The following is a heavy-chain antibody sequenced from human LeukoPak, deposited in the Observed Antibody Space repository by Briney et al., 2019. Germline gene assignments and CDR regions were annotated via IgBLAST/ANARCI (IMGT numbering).Heavy chain of an antibody. CDR3: ARDYSL. J-gene: IGHJ4*02. CDR2: ISSGSTSI. V-gene: IGHV3-21*01. Sequence: KTGGSLRLSRVASGFTFSTFRMNWVRQAPGKGLEWVSSISSGSTSIYYEDSVKGRFTTSRDNAKNSLHLQMNSLRAEDTAVYYCARDYSLWGQGTLVTVSS. D-gene: IGHD2-21*01. CDR1: GFTFSTFR.